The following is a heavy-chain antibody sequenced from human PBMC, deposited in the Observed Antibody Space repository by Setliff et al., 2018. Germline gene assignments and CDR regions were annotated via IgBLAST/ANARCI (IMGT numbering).Heavy chain of an antibody. D-gene: IGHD5-18*01. V-gene: IGHV1-8*02. CDR3: AAIGLDTAMITGVLFDF. Sequence: ASVKVSCKASGGTFSIYTISWVRQPPGQGLEWMGWMNPNSGNTGYAQKFQGRVTMTRNTSISTAYMDLSSLRFEETAVYYCAAIGLDTAMITGVLFDFWGQGTLVTVSS. CDR1: GGTFSIYT. CDR2: MNPNSGNT. J-gene: IGHJ4*02.